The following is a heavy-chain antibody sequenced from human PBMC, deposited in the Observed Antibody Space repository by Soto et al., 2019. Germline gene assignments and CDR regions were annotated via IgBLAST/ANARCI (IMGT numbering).Heavy chain of an antibody. J-gene: IGHJ6*02. D-gene: IGHD3-16*01. CDR2: IYYSGST. CDR1: GDPITSGESY. V-gene: IGHV4-30-4*01. CDR3: SSDLAPMPGRYDSGPTDSGMDV. Sequence: QVQLQESGPGLVKPSQTLSLTCTVSGDPITSGESYWSWSRQPPRKGLQWIGYIYYSGSTYYNPCVRSRISISVEKPKNQISMKLRCVTAEDTAVYYCSSDLAPMPGRYDSGPTDSGMDVWGQGTTVTVSS.